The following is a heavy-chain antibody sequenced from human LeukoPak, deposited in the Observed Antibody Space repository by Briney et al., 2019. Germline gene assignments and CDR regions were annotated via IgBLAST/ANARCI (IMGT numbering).Heavy chain of an antibody. J-gene: IGHJ3*02. CDR1: GFTFSSYA. D-gene: IGHD6-13*01. CDR2: ISGSGGST. V-gene: IGHV3-23*01. CDR3: AKDGLSSWPRDAFDI. Sequence: GGSLRLSCAASGFTFSSYAVSWVRQAPGKGLEWVSAISGSGGSTYYADSVKGRFTISRDNSKNTLYLQMNSLRAEDTAVYHCAKDGLSSWPRDAFDIWGQGTMVTVSS.